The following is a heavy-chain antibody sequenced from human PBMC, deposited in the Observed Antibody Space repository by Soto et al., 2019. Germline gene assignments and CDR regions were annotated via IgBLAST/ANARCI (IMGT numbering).Heavy chain of an antibody. CDR1: GYSISSGYY. CDR3: ARDSLVGATPYYYYGMDV. V-gene: IGHV4-38-2*02. J-gene: IGHJ6*02. CDR2: IYHSGST. D-gene: IGHD1-26*01. Sequence: SETLSLTCAVSGYSISSGYYWGWIRQPPGKGLEWIGSIYHSGSTYYNPSLKSRVTISVDTSKNQFSLKLSSVTAADTAVYYCARDSLVGATPYYYYGMDVWGQGTTVTV.